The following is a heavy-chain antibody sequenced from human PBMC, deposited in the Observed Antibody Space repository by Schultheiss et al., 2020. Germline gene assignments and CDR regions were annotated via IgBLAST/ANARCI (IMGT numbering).Heavy chain of an antibody. CDR1: GFTFSGSA. D-gene: IGHD1-26*01. CDR3: TRPRKWELLPAFDI. V-gene: IGHV3-73*01. Sequence: GGSLRLSCAASGFTFSGSAMHWVRQASGKGLEWVGRIRSKANSYATAYAASVKGRFTISRDDSKNTAYLQMNSLKTEDTAVYYCTRPRKWELLPAFDIWGKGTMVTVSS. CDR2: IRSKANSYAT. J-gene: IGHJ3*02.